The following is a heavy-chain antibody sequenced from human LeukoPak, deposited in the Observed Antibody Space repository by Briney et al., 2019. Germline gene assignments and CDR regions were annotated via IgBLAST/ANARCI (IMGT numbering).Heavy chain of an antibody. Sequence: GGSLRLSCAASRFTFGTYWMTWVRQAPGKGLEWAANIKEDGSEKYYVDSVKGRFTISRDNAKNSLYLQMNSLRAEDTAVYYCARGRSSMEYWGRGTLVTVSS. CDR1: RFTFGTYW. CDR2: IKEDGSEK. D-gene: IGHD6-6*01. V-gene: IGHV3-7*03. J-gene: IGHJ4*01. CDR3: ARGRSSMEY.